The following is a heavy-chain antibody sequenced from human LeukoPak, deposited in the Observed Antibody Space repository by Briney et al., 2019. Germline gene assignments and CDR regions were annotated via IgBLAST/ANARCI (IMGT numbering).Heavy chain of an antibody. CDR1: GGTFSSYA. D-gene: IGHD3-22*01. CDR2: IIPIFGTA. V-gene: IGHV1-69*13. CDR3: AASYSSGYYGIDY. J-gene: IGHJ4*02. Sequence: ASVKVSCKASGGTFSSYAISWVRQAPGQGLEWMGGIIPIFGTANYAQKFQGRVTITADESTSTAYMELSSLRSEDTAVYYCAASYSSGYYGIDYWGQGTLVTVSS.